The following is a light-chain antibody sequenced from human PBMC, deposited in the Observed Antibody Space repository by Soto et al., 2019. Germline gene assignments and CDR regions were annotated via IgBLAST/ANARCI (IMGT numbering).Light chain of an antibody. CDR1: SSNIETNY. CDR3: AAWDDSLSGAV. Sequence: QSVLTQPPSASGTPGQRVTISCSGSSSNIETNYVYWYQQLPGAAPKLLIYRSDQRPSGVPDRFSGSKSGTSASLAISWLRSEDEADYYCAAWDDSLSGAVFGGGTQLTVL. J-gene: IGLJ7*01. CDR2: RSD. V-gene: IGLV1-47*01.